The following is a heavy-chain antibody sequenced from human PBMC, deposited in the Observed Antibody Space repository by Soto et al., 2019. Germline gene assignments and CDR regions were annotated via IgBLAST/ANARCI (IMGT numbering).Heavy chain of an antibody. V-gene: IGHV4-34*01. CDR2: INHSGNT. J-gene: IGHJ5*02. Sequence: PSETLSLTCAVYGASLSDNYCNWLRQPPGKGLEWIGEINHSGNTNYNPSLRSRVTISIDQSKNQLSLNLRFVFAADSAVYYCAGCRGEFDAWGQGTQVTVYS. CDR3: AGCRGEFDA. CDR1: GASLSDNY. D-gene: IGHD2-21*01.